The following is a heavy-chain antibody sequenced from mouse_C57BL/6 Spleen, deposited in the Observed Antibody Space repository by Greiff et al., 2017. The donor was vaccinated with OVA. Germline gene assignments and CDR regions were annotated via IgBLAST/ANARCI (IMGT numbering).Heavy chain of an antibody. V-gene: IGHV1-52*01. CDR2: IDPSDSET. CDR3: ARAMDGYGDY. D-gene: IGHD2-2*01. J-gene: IGHJ4*01. Sequence: QVQLKQPGAELVRPGSSVKLSCKASGYTFTSYWMHWVKQRPIQGLEWIGNIDPSDSETHYNQKFKDKATLTVDKSSSTAYMQLSSLTSEDSAVYYCARAMDGYGDYWGQGTSVTVSS. CDR1: GYTFTSYW.